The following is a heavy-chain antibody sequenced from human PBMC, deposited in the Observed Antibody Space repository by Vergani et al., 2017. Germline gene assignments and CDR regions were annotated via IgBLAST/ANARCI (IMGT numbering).Heavy chain of an antibody. CDR1: GFTFSSYG. CDR2: ILYDGSNK. D-gene: IGHD3-10*01. Sequence: QVQLVESGGGVVQPGRFLRLSCAASGFTFSSYGMHWVRQAPGKGLEWVAVILYDGSNKYYADSVKGRFTISRDNSKNTLYLQMNSLRAENTAVYYCAKDCSTYCDGSGINYFDYWGQGTLVTVSS. J-gene: IGHJ4*02. CDR3: AKDCSTYCDGSGINYFDY. V-gene: IGHV3-30*18.